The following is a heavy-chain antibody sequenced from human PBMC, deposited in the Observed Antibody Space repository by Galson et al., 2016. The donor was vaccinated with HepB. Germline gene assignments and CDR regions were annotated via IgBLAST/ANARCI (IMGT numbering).Heavy chain of an antibody. Sequence: SVKVSCKASGYSLSDYNLHWVRQAPGQGLEWMGWINPDTGASNCTQRFQGRVFMASDKSISTAYLELRRLRSGDTATYYCAREGDIVVPVSADDAFDLWGQGTMVTV. CDR2: INPDTGAS. CDR1: GYSLSDYN. CDR3: AREGDIVVPVSADDAFDL. V-gene: IGHV1-2*02. D-gene: IGHD2-15*01. J-gene: IGHJ3*01.